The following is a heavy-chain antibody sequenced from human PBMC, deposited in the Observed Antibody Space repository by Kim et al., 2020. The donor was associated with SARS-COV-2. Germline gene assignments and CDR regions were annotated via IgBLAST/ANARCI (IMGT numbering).Heavy chain of an antibody. CDR3: ARRRYDAAAGTRHAPNNWFDP. CDR2: IYPGDSDT. J-gene: IGHJ5*02. V-gene: IGHV5-51*01. CDR1: GYSFTSYW. D-gene: IGHD6-13*01. Sequence: GESLKISCKGSGYSFTSYWIGWVRQMPGKGLEWMGIIYPGDSDTRYSTSFQGQVTISADKSISTAYLQWSSLKASDTAMYYCARRRYDAAAGTRHAPNNWFDPWGQGTLVTVSS.